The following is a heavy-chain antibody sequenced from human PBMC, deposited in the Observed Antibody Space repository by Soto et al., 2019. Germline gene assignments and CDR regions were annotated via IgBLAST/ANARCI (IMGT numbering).Heavy chain of an antibody. V-gene: IGHV6-1*01. CDR3: ARDFWSGYYTGSYYYGMDV. D-gene: IGHD3-3*01. CDR2: TYYRSKWYN. CDR1: GDSVSSNSAA. Sequence: SQTLSLTCAISGDSVSSNSAAWNWIRQSPSRGLEWLGRTYYRSKWYNDYAVSVKSRITINPDTSKNQFSLQLNSVTPEDTAVYYCARDFWSGYYTGSYYYGMDVWGQGTTVTVS. J-gene: IGHJ6*02.